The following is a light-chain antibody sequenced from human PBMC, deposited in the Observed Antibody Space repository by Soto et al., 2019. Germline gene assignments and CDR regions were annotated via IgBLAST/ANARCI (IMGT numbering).Light chain of an antibody. Sequence: IQMTPSASTLSGYVGDRVTITCRASQTISSWLAWYQQKPGKAPKLLIYKASTLKSGVPSRFSGSGSGTEFTLTISSLQPDDFAPYYCQHYNSYSEAFGQGTKV. J-gene: IGKJ1*01. CDR3: QHYNSYSEA. CDR2: KAS. CDR1: QTISSW. V-gene: IGKV1-5*03.